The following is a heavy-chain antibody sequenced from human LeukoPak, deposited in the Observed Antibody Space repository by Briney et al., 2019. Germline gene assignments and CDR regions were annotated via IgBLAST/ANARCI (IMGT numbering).Heavy chain of an antibody. J-gene: IGHJ4*02. CDR3: ARHGHSGWYYFDY. CDR1: GGSISSSNW. V-gene: IGHV4-4*02. CDR2: IYHSGST. D-gene: IGHD6-19*01. Sequence: SETLSLTCAVSGGSISSSNWWSWVRQPPGKGLEWIGEIYHSGSTNYNPSLKSRVTISVDKSKNQFSLKLSSVTAADTAVYYCARHGHSGWYYFDYWGQGTLVTVSS.